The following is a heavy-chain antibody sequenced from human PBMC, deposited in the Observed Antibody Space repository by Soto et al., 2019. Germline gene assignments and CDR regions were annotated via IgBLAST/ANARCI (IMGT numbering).Heavy chain of an antibody. J-gene: IGHJ5*02. V-gene: IGHV1-69*01. D-gene: IGHD6-19*01. CDR2: IIPIFGTA. CDR3: ARRMDYSSGWSSNWFDP. CDR1: GGTFSSYA. Sequence: QVQLVQSGAEVQKPGSSVKVSCKASGGTFSSYAISWVRQAPGQGLEWMGGIIPIFGTANYAQKFQGRVTITADESTSTAYMELSSLRSEDTAVYYCARRMDYSSGWSSNWFDPWGQGTLVTVSS.